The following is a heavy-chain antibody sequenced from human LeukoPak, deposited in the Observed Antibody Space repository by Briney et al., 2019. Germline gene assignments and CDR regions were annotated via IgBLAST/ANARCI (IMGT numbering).Heavy chain of an antibody. V-gene: IGHV4-59*01. J-gene: IGHJ4*02. CDR1: GGSISGYY. D-gene: IGHD3-10*01. CDR3: ARESMVRGVIAVPGFDY. Sequence: SETLSLTCTVSGGSISGYYWSWIRQPPGKGLEWIGYIYYSGSTSYNPSLKSRVTISVDTSKNQFSLKLSSVTAADTAVYYCARESMVRGVIAVPGFDYWGQGTLVTVSS. CDR2: IYYSGST.